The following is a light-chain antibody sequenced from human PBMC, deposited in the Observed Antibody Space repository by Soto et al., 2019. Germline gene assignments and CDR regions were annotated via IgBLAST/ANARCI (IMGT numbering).Light chain of an antibody. Sequence: EVMLTQSPGTLSLSPGERATLSCRASQSVSSNYLAWYQQKSGQAPRLLIYGASNRATGIPDRFSGSGSGKDFTLTIRRLEPEDFAVYSCQQYDTSPRTFGQGTKVEFK. J-gene: IGKJ1*01. CDR3: QQYDTSPRT. CDR1: QSVSSNY. V-gene: IGKV3-20*01. CDR2: GAS.